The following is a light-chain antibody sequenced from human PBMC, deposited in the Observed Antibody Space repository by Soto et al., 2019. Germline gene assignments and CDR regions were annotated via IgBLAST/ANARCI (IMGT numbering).Light chain of an antibody. V-gene: IGKV1-27*01. Sequence: DIQMTQSPSSLSASVGDRVTITCRASQDISVYLAWYQQKPGKVPKLLIYSASTLQSGDPSRFSGSGSGTDFSITISSLQPEDVATYYCQKFNTAPLIFSQGTRLEIK. CDR3: QKFNTAPLI. CDR1: QDISVY. J-gene: IGKJ5*01. CDR2: SAS.